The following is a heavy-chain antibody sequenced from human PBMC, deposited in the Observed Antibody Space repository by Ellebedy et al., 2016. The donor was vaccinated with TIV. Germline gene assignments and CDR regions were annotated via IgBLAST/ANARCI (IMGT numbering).Heavy chain of an antibody. CDR3: ARGGSYDFWSGYPPKYMDV. J-gene: IGHJ6*03. Sequence: SETLSLTXAVYGGSFSGYYWSWIRQPPGKGLEWIGEINHSGSTNYNPSLKSRVTISVDTSKNQFSLKLSSVTAADTAVYYCARGGSYDFWSGYPPKYMDVWGKGTTVTVSS. D-gene: IGHD3-3*01. V-gene: IGHV4-34*01. CDR2: INHSGST. CDR1: GGSFSGYY.